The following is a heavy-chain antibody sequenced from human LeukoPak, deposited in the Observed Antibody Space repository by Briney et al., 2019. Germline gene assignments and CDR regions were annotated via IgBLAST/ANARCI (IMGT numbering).Heavy chain of an antibody. Sequence: SVKVSCKASGYTFTSYGISWVRQAPGQGLEWMGGIIPIFGTANYAQKFQGRVTITADESTSTAYMELSSLRSEDTAVYYCARWVADYMDVWGKGTTVTVSS. J-gene: IGHJ6*03. CDR3: ARWVADYMDV. CDR1: GYTFTSYG. CDR2: IIPIFGTA. V-gene: IGHV1-69*13.